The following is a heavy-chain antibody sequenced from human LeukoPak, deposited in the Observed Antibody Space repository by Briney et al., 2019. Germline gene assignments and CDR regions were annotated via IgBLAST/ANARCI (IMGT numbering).Heavy chain of an antibody. CDR1: GGSMNNYY. Sequence: ASETLSLTCTVSGGSMNNYYWNWIRQPPGKGREGIGYSYYSGSTNYNPSLKSRVTLSVDTSKTQFSLNLSSVTAAATAVYYCASLGSVAMPFDYWGQGTLVTVSS. V-gene: IGHV4-59*08. D-gene: IGHD2-2*01. CDR3: ASLGSVAMPFDY. CDR2: SYYSGST. J-gene: IGHJ4*02.